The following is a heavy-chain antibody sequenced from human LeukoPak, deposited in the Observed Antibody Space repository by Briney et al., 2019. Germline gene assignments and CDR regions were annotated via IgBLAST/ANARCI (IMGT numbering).Heavy chain of an antibody. V-gene: IGHV3-30-3*01. Sequence: PGRSLRLSCVASGFTFSTDTIHWVRQAPGRGLEWVAVISYDGTDKYYADSVKGRFTISRDNSKNTLYLQMNSLRAEDTAVYYCARDFETDYYYDSTGYYFDYWGQGTLVTVSS. CDR2: ISYDGTDK. CDR1: GFTFSTDT. J-gene: IGHJ4*02. CDR3: ARDFETDYYYDSTGYYFDY. D-gene: IGHD3-22*01.